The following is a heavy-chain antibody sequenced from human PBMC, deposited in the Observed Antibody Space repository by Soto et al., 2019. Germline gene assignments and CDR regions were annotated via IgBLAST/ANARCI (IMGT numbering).Heavy chain of an antibody. CDR3: ARDRVPGVVPAHWFDP. CDR1: GFTFSSYS. D-gene: IGHD2-2*01. V-gene: IGHV3-21*01. J-gene: IGHJ5*02. CDR2: ISSSSSYI. Sequence: GGSLRLSCAASGFTFSSYSMNWVRQAPGKGLEWVSSISSSSSYIYYADSVKGRFTISRDNAKNSLYLQMNSLRAEDTAVYYCARDRVPGVVPAHWFDPWGQGTLVTFSS.